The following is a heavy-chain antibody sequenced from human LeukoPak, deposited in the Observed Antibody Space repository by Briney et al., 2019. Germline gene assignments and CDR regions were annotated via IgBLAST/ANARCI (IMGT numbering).Heavy chain of an antibody. V-gene: IGHV1-2*02. CDR2: INPNSGGT. CDR1: GYTFTSYA. CDR3: TRATSVVVPAADHYYYGMDV. Sequence: ASVKVSCKASGYTFTSYAIHWVRQAPGQGLEWMGWINPNSGGTDYAQKFQGRVTMTRDTSLSTAYMELSRLRSDDTAVYYCTRATSVVVPAADHYYYGMDVWGQGTTVTVSS. J-gene: IGHJ6*02. D-gene: IGHD2-2*01.